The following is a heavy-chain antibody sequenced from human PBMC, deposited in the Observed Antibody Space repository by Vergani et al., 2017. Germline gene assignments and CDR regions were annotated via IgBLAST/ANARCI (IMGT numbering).Heavy chain of an antibody. D-gene: IGHD3-3*01. CDR1: GFTFSNAW. Sequence: EVQLVESGGGLVKPGGSLRLSCAASGFTFSNAWMSWVRQAPGKGLEWVGRIKSKTDGGTTDYAAPVKGRFTISRDDSKNTLYLQMNSLKTEDTAVYYCTIRRSEVPLEWLSNYYYYYYMDVWGKGTTVTVSS. J-gene: IGHJ6*03. CDR2: IKSKTDGGTT. V-gene: IGHV3-15*01. CDR3: TIRRSEVPLEWLSNYYYYYYMDV.